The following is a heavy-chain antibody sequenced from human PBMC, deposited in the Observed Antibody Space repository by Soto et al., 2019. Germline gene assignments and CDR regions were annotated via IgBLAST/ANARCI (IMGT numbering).Heavy chain of an antibody. CDR1: GFTFSSYA. D-gene: IGHD3-22*01. CDR2: ISGSGGST. Sequence: GGSLRLSCAASGFTFSSYAMSWVRQAPGKGLEWVSAISGSGGSTYYADSVKGRFTISRDNSKNTLYLQMNSLRAEDTAVYYCAKGGSYYYDSSGYFGFDYWGQGTLVTVS. CDR3: AKGGSYYYDSSGYFGFDY. V-gene: IGHV3-23*01. J-gene: IGHJ4*02.